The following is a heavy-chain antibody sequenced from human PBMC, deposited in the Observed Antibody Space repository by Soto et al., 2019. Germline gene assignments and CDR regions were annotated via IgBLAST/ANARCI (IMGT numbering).Heavy chain of an antibody. CDR2: VWYDGSNK. J-gene: IGHJ4*02. V-gene: IGHV3-33*01. Sequence: QVQLVESGGGVVQHGRSLRLSCAASGFTLSSYGMHWVRQAPGKGLEWVAVVWYDGSNKYYADYVKGRFTISRDNSKNTLYLPMSSLRAEDTAVYYCARERRVVRGVTVGDFDSWGQGTMVTVSS. CDR3: ARERRVVRGVTVGDFDS. CDR1: GFTLSSYG. D-gene: IGHD3-10*01.